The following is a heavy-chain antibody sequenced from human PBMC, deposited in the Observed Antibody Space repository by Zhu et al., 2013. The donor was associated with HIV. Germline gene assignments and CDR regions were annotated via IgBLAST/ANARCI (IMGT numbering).Heavy chain of an antibody. CDR1: GYTFTGYY. Sequence: QVQLVQSGAEVKKPGASVKVSCKASGYTFTGYYMHWVRQAPGQGLEWMGGIIPIFGTANYAQKFQGRVTITADESTSTAYMELSSLRSEDTAVYYCARALGMATITLGGDLNAFDIWGPRDNGHRSLQ. CDR3: ARALGMATITLGGDLNAFDI. J-gene: IGHJ3*02. V-gene: IGHV1-69*01. D-gene: IGHD5-12*01. CDR2: IIPIFGTA.